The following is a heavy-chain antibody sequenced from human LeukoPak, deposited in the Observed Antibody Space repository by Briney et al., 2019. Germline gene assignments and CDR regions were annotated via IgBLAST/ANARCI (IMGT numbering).Heavy chain of an antibody. D-gene: IGHD3-16*01. V-gene: IGHV3-23*01. Sequence: GGSLRLSCAASGFTFSSYAMSWVRQAPGKGLEWVSAISGGGGNTYYADSVKGRFTISRDSSKNTLYLQMNSLRAEDTAVYYCAKVGGAVTWYGNTWPFDYWGQGTLVTVSS. J-gene: IGHJ4*02. CDR2: ISGGGGNT. CDR3: AKVGGAVTWYGNTWPFDY. CDR1: GFTFSSYA.